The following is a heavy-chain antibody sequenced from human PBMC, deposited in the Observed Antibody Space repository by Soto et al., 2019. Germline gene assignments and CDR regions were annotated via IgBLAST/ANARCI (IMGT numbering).Heavy chain of an antibody. CDR1: GYTFTSYG. Sequence: GASVKVSCKASGYTFTSYGISWVRQAPGQGLEWMGWISAYNGNTNYAQKLQGRVTMTTGTSTSTAYMELRSLRSDDTAVYYCARIPLKSYYDSSGYLPDPPDYWGQGTLVTVSS. V-gene: IGHV1-18*01. CDR3: ARIPLKSYYDSSGYLPDPPDY. J-gene: IGHJ4*02. D-gene: IGHD3-22*01. CDR2: ISAYNGNT.